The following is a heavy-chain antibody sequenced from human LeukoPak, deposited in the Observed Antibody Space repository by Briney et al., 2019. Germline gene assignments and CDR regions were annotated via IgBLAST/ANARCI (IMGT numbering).Heavy chain of an antibody. V-gene: IGHV3-66*01. D-gene: IGHD1-26*01. CDR3: AMGDTGEYLQY. CDR1: GFTVINNY. CDR2: IYSGGRT. J-gene: IGHJ1*01. Sequence: GGSLRLSCAASGFTVINNYMTWVRQAPGKGLEWVSVIYSGGRTYYADSVKGRFTNTRDNSKNTLYLQMNSLRTEDTTVYYCAMGDTGEYLQYWGQGSLVTVSS.